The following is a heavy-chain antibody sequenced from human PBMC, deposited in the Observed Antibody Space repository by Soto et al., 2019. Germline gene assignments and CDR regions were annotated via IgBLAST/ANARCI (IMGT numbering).Heavy chain of an antibody. CDR3: ARSVAVAADFDY. CDR1: GYTFTGYA. CDR2: INAGNGNT. Sequence: QVQLVQSGAEEKKPGASVKVSCKASGYTFTGYAMHWVRQAPGQRLEWMGWINAGNGNTKYSQKFQGRVTITRDTYASTAYMELSSLRSEDTAVYYWARSVAVAADFDYWRQGTLVTVSS. V-gene: IGHV1-3*05. J-gene: IGHJ4*02. D-gene: IGHD6-19*01.